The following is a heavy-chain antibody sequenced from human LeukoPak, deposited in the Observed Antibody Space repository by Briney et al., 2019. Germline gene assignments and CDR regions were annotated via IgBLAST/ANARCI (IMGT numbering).Heavy chain of an antibody. CDR2: ISWNSGSI. Sequence: GRSLRLSCAASGFTFDDYAMHWVRQPPGKGLEWVSGISWNSGSIGYADSVKGRFTISRDNAKNSLYLQMNSLRAEDTALYYCAKVITMVRGVIPINAFDIWGQGTMVTVSS. CDR3: AKVITMVRGVIPINAFDI. D-gene: IGHD3-10*01. V-gene: IGHV3-9*01. J-gene: IGHJ3*02. CDR1: GFTFDDYA.